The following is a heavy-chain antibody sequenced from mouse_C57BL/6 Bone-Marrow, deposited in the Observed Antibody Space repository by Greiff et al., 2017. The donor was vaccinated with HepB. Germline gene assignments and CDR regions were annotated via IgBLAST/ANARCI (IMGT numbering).Heavy chain of an antibody. D-gene: IGHD4-1*01. CDR1: GYAFTNYL. CDR2: INPGSGGT. J-gene: IGHJ3*01. CDR3: ARNWAWFAY. Sequence: VQLVESGAELVRPGTSVKVSCKASGYAFTNYLIEWVKQRPGQGLEWIGVINPGSGGTNYNEKFKGKATLTADKSSSTAYMQLSSLTSEDSAVYFCARNWAWFAYWGQGTLVTVSA. V-gene: IGHV1-54*01.